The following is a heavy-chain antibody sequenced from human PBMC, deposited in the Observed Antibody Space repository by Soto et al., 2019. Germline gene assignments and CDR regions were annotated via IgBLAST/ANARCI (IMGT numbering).Heavy chain of an antibody. D-gene: IGHD6-13*01. J-gene: IGHJ4*02. CDR1: GFSFSDYY. CDR3: ARRGPGTYFDY. Sequence: GGSLRLSCAASGFSFSDYYMSWIRQAPGKGLEWVSYISFSDNSIYYADSVKGRFTISRDNAKNSLYLQMNSLRAEDTAVYYCARRGPGTYFDYWGQGTLVTVSS. CDR2: ISFSDNSI. V-gene: IGHV3-11*01.